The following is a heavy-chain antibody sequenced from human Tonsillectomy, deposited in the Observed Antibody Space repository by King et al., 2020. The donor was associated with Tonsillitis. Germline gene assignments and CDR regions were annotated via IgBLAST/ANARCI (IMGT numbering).Heavy chain of an antibody. CDR2: IRSDGRKT. D-gene: IGHD1-26*01. V-gene: IGHV3-30*02. Sequence: QLVQSGGGVVQPGGSLRLSCAAAGFSISGDGMHWVRQAPGKGLEWVAFIRSDGRKTFYADSAKGRFTISRDNSRNMMYLQMNSLGIEDTAVYYCAKEIDESGSCFDYWGQGSLVTVSS. CDR3: AKEIDESGSCFDY. J-gene: IGHJ4*02. CDR1: GFSISGDG.